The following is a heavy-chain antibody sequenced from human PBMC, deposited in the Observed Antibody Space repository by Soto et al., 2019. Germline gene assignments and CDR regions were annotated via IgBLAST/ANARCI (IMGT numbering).Heavy chain of an antibody. V-gene: IGHV3-11*06. CDR2: ISSSSSYT. CDR3: ARARSRSSSWYRYYYYGMDV. J-gene: IGHJ6*02. CDR1: GFTFSDYY. Sequence: GGSLRLSCAASGFTFSDYYMSWIRQAPGKGLEWVSYISSSSSYTNYADSVKGRFTISRDNAKNSLYLQMNSLRAEDTAVYYCARARSRSSSWYRYYYYGMDVWGQGTTVTVSS. D-gene: IGHD6-13*01.